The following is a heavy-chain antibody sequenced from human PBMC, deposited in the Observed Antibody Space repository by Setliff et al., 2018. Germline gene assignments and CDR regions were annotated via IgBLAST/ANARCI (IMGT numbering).Heavy chain of an antibody. D-gene: IGHD6-19*01. J-gene: IGHJ6*03. CDR1: GGSSSSYY. CDR2: IYIGGSA. CDR3: AREQWLDPPGYYYMDV. V-gene: IGHV4-4*07. Sequence: SETLSLTCTVAGGSSSSYYWSWIRQHAGKGLEWIGHIYIGGSAKYDPSLKSRVTMSIDTYKNQFSLKLNSVTAADMAVYYCAREQWLDPPGYYYMDVWAKGTTVTVSS.